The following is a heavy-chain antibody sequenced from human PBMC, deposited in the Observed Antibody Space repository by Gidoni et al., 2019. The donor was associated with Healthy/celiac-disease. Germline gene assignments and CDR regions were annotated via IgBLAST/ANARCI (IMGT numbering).Heavy chain of an antibody. V-gene: IGHV3-15*01. CDR2: IKSKTDGGTT. CDR3: TTHTYDFWSGYYL. J-gene: IGHJ4*02. D-gene: IGHD3-3*01. Sequence: EVQLVESGGGLVKPGGSRRLSCAASGFTFSNAWMSWVRQAPGKGLEWVGRIKSKTDGGTTDYAAPVKGRFTISRDDSKNTLYLQMNSLKTEDTAVYYCTTHTYDFWSGYYLWGQGTLVTVSS. CDR1: GFTFSNAW.